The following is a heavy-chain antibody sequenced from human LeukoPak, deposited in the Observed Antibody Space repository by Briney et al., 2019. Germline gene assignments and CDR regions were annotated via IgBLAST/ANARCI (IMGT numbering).Heavy chain of an antibody. CDR1: GGSISSYY. Sequence: PSDTLSLTCTVSGGSISSYYGSWIRQPAGKGLEWIGRIYTSGSTNYNPSLKSRVTMSVDTSKNQFSLKLSAVTAADTAVYYCARMYYYDSSGTFDYWGQGTLVTVSS. J-gene: IGHJ4*02. V-gene: IGHV4-4*07. CDR3: ARMYYYDSSGTFDY. D-gene: IGHD3-22*01. CDR2: IYTSGST.